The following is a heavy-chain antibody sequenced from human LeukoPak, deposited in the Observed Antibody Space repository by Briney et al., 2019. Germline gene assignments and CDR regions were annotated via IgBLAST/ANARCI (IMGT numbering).Heavy chain of an antibody. V-gene: IGHV4-39*01. CDR1: GGSISSSSYY. CDR3: ASTYYDVLTTLHN. Sequence: SETLSLTSTLAGGSISSSSYYWGWIRQPPGKGLEWIGSLYYSGSTYYNPSLKSRVTISLDTSKNQFSLRLSSVTAADTALYYCASTYYDVLTTLHNWGQGTLVTVSS. CDR2: LYYSGST. J-gene: IGHJ4*02. D-gene: IGHD3-9*01.